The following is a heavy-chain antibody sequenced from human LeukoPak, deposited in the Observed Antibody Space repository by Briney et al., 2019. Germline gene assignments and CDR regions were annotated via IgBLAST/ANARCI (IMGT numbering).Heavy chain of an antibody. V-gene: IGHV4-39*01. CDR1: GGSISSSSYY. D-gene: IGHD6-13*01. J-gene: IGHJ3*02. Sequence: SETLSLTCTVSGGSISSSSYYWGWIRQPPGKGLEWIGSIYYSGSTYYNPSLKSRVTISVDTSKNQFSLKLSSVTAADTAVYYCARFSRAGFNDAFDIWGQGTMVTVSS. CDR2: IYYSGST. CDR3: ARFSRAGFNDAFDI.